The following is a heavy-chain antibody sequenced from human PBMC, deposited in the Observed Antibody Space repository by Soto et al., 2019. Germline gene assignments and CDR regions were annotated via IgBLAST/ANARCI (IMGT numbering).Heavy chain of an antibody. CDR1: GYSFTNYW. CDR2: IYPGDSDT. J-gene: IGHJ6*03. Sequence: GESLKISCKGSGYSFTNYWIGWVRQMPGKGLEWMGIIYPGDSDTRYSPSFQGQVTFSADKSTSTAYLQWNSLKASDTAMYYCATIGTTTRYCSGASCPEDYCYLIYFCGKGTSVPVSS. D-gene: IGHD2-15*01. V-gene: IGHV5-51*01. CDR3: ATIGTTTRYCSGASCPEDYCYLIYF.